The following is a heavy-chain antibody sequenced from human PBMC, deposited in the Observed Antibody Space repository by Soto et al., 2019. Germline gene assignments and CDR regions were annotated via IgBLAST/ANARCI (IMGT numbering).Heavy chain of an antibody. J-gene: IGHJ4*02. D-gene: IGHD3-3*01. CDR1: GGSFIGYY. Sequence: QVQLQQWGAGLLKPSETLSLTCAVYGGSFIGYYWTWIRQPPGKGLEWIGEISHGGGTKYNSSLKSRVTISVDTSKNQFSLTLSSVTAADTAVYYCGSRRSVSIFGVAQGGYNWGQGTVVTVSS. V-gene: IGHV4-34*01. CDR2: ISHGGGT. CDR3: GSRRSVSIFGVAQGGYN.